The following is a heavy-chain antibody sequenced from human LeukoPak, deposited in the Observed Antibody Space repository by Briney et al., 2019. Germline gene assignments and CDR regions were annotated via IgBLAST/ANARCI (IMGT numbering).Heavy chain of an antibody. D-gene: IGHD6-13*01. CDR2: IYYSGST. CDR3: ARSITSSWYGDFQH. J-gene: IGHJ1*01. CDR1: GGSITSYF. Sequence: SETLSLTCTVSGGSITSYFWSWIRQPPGKGLEWIGYIYYSGSTNYNPSLKSRVTISVDTSKNQFSLKLSSVTAADTAVYYCARSITSSWYGDFQHWGQGTLVTVSS. V-gene: IGHV4-59*01.